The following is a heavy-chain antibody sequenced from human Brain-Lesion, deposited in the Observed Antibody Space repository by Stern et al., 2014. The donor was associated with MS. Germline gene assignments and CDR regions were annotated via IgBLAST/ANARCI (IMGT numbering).Heavy chain of an antibody. Sequence: VQLVESGPGLVKPSQTLSLTCSVSGGSISSGSYSWNWIRQPAGKGLEWIGRIYASGGTNYSPSLKSRVFISGDTSKNQFSLKLSSVTAADAAMYYCVRETGGYTYGDTDFFDFWGQGTLVTVSS. D-gene: IGHD5-18*01. CDR3: VRETGGYTYGDTDFFDF. V-gene: IGHV4-61*02. J-gene: IGHJ4*02. CDR2: IYASGGT. CDR1: GGSISSGSYS.